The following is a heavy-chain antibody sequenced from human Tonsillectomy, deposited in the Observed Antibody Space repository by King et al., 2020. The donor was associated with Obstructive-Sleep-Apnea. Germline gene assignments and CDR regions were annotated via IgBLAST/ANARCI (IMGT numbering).Heavy chain of an antibody. J-gene: IGHJ4*02. D-gene: IGHD3-9*01. V-gene: IGHV3-21*01. Sequence: ELQLVQSGGGLVTPGGSLRLSCAASGFTFSSYNMNWVRQAPGKGLEWVSSITSNSSYIYYADSLKGRFTISRDNAKNSLYLQMNSLRAEDTAVYYCARDMFDILRYFDWLPIDYWGQGTLVTVSS. CDR1: GFTFSSYN. CDR3: ARDMFDILRYFDWLPIDY. CDR2: ITSNSSYI.